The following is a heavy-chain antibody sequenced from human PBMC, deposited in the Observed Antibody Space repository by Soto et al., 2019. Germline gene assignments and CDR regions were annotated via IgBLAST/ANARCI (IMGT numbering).Heavy chain of an antibody. Sequence: VQLVESGGGEVQPGRSLRLSCAASGFKYTDFALHWVRQAPGKGLEWVAIISYDGSDKYYADSVKGRFVISRDNPKNTLYLEMNGRRPEDRAVYFCARRAWDSYYAIDVWGQATTVPVFS. D-gene: IGHD3-22*01. V-gene: IGHV3-30*09. CDR1: GFKYTDFA. J-gene: IGHJ6*02. CDR3: ARRAWDSYYAIDV. CDR2: ISYDGSDK.